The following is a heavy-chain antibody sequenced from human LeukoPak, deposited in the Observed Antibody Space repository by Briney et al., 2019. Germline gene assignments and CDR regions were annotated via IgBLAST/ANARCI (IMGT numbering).Heavy chain of an antibody. CDR3: VGVVTPRYCSTTSCYWKGCFEP. D-gene: IGHD2-2*01. V-gene: IGHV1-69*05. J-gene: IGHJ5*02. CDR1: GYTFTGYY. Sequence: SVKVSCKASGYTFTGYYMHWVRQAPGQGPEWMGVIIPIFGTANYAQKFQGRVTITTDESNSTAYMELSSLRSDDTAVYNCVGVVTPRYCSTTSCYWKGCFEPWGQGTLVTVSS. CDR2: IIPIFGTA.